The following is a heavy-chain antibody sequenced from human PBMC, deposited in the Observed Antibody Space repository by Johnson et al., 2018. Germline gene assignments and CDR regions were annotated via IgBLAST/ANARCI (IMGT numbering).Heavy chain of an antibody. V-gene: IGHV3-30*04. CDR2: ISYDGSNK. J-gene: IGHJ6*03. Sequence: QVQLVESGGGVVQPGRSLRLSCAASGFTFSSYALHWVRQAPGKGLQWVAVISYDGSNKYYEDSVKGRFTISRENSQKTLYLQMNSLRGEDTAVYYCAREINHYDILTSYYYYMDVWGKGTTVTVSS. CDR3: AREINHYDILTSYYYYMDV. CDR1: GFTFSSYA. D-gene: IGHD3-9*01.